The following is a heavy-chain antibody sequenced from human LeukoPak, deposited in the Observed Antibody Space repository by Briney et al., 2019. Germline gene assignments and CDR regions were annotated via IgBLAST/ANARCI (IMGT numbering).Heavy chain of an antibody. CDR3: ASPKSDILTGSFDY. D-gene: IGHD3-9*01. CDR2: INHSGST. CDR1: GGSFSGYY. V-gene: IGHV4-34*01. Sequence: SETLSLTCAVYGGSFSGYYWSWIRQPPGKGLEWIGEINHSGSTNYNPSLKSRVTISVDTSKNQLSLKLSSVTAADTAVYYCASPKSDILTGSFDYWGQGTLVTVSS. J-gene: IGHJ4*02.